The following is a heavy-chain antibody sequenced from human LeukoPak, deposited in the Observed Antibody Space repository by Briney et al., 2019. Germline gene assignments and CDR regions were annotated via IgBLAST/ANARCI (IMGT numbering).Heavy chain of an antibody. CDR3: ARESVGATIPATVI. V-gene: IGHV4-4*07. Sequence: PSETLSLTCTVSGGSISSYYWSWIRQPAGKGLEWIGRIYTSGSTNYNPSLKGRVTMSVDTSKSQFPLKLSSVTAADTAVYYCARESVGATIPATVIWGQGTLVTVSS. J-gene: IGHJ4*02. CDR1: GGSISSYY. D-gene: IGHD1-26*01. CDR2: IYTSGST.